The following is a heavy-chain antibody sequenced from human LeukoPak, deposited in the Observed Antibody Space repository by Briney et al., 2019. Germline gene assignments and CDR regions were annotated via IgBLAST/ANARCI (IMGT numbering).Heavy chain of an antibody. Sequence: SGTLSLTCAVSGVSISSSNWWIWVRQPPGKGLEWIGDIYYSGSTNYNPSLQSRVTISVDKSKNQFSLKLSSVTAADTAVYYCARGVAATDYFDYWGQGTLVTVSS. CDR1: GVSISSSNW. CDR3: ARGVAATDYFDY. D-gene: IGHD6-13*01. V-gene: IGHV4-4*02. J-gene: IGHJ4*02. CDR2: IYYSGST.